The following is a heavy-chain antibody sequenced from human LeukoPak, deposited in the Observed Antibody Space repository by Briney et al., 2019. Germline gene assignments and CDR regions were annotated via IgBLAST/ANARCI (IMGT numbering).Heavy chain of an antibody. J-gene: IGHJ4*02. V-gene: IGHV4-39*01. CDR1: GGSISSSSYY. Sequence: PSETLSLTCTVSGGSISSSSYYWGWIRQPPGKGLEWIGSIYYSGSTYYNPSLKSRVTISVDTSKNQFSLKLSSVTAADTAVYYCASPNSSSWYLGYWGQGTLVTVSS. D-gene: IGHD6-13*01. CDR2: IYYSGST. CDR3: ASPNSSSWYLGY.